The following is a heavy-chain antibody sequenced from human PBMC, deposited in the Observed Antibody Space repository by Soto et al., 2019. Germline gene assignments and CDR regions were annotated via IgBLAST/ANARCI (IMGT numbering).Heavy chain of an antibody. J-gene: IGHJ6*02. CDR1: GFTFSSYA. Sequence: EVQLLESGGGLVQPGGSLRLSCAASGFTFSSYAMSWVRQAPGKGLEWVSAISGSGGSTYYADSVKGRFTISRDNSKNTLYLQMNSLRAEDTAVYYCAKDSSGYSYGYYYYYGMDVWGRGTTVTVSS. D-gene: IGHD5-18*01. CDR3: AKDSSGYSYGYYYYYGMDV. CDR2: ISGSGGST. V-gene: IGHV3-23*01.